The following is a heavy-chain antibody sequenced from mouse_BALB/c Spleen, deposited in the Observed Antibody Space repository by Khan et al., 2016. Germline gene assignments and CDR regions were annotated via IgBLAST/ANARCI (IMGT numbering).Heavy chain of an antibody. D-gene: IGHD1-1*02. CDR2: IWGDGST. CDR3: DRVWGDY. V-gene: IGHV2-6-7*01. CDR1: GFSLTGYG. J-gene: IGHJ4*01. Sequence: VELVESGPGLVAPSQSLSITCTVSGFSLTGYGVNWVRQPPGKGLEWLGMIWGDGSTDYNSALKYRLSISKDNSRSQVFLKMNSLQTDDTARYYGDRVWGDYWGQGTSVTVSS.